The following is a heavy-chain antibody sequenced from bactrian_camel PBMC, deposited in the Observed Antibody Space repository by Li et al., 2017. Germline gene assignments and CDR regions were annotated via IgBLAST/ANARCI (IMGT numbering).Heavy chain of an antibody. Sequence: HVQLVESGGGSVQAGGSLRLSCAASGYTGSIQRLNCMGWFRQAPGKEREGVAAIDSIGNTMYASAVRGRFTISQDNAKNILYLQMNILKPEDTGMYYCASEPRRSSCWKWRSQYNWWGQGTQVTVS. CDR1: GYTGSIQRLNC. D-gene: IGHD1*01. V-gene: IGHV3S53*01. J-gene: IGHJ4*01. CDR2: IDSIGNT. CDR3: ASEPRRSSCWKWRSQYNW.